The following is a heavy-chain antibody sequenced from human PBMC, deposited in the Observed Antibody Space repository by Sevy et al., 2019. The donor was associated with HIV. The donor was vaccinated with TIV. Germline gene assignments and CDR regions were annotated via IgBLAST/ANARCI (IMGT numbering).Heavy chain of an antibody. D-gene: IGHD3-22*01. CDR3: ATTKDYYDSSGYPFDY. CDR2: FDPEDGET. CDR1: GYTLTELS. Sequence: ASVKDSCKVSGYTLTELSMHWVRQAPGKGLEWMGSFDPEDGETIYAQNFQGRVTMTEDRSTDTAYMELSSLRSEDTAVYYCATTKDYYDSSGYPFDYWGQGTLVTVSS. J-gene: IGHJ4*02. V-gene: IGHV1-24*01.